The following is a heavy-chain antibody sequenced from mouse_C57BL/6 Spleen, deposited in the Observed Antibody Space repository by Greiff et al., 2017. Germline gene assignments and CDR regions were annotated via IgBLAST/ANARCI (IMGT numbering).Heavy chain of an antibody. V-gene: IGHV1-55*01. J-gene: IGHJ2*01. CDR1: GYTFTSYW. CDR3: AREAYDDYYVRYFDY. D-gene: IGHD2-3*01. CDR2: IYPGSGST. Sequence: QVQLQQPGAELVKPGASVKMSCKASGYTFTSYWITWVKQRPGQGLEWIGDIYPGSGSTNYNDKFKSKATLTVDTSSSTAYMQLSSLTSEDSAVYYCAREAYDDYYVRYFDYWGQGTTLTVSS.